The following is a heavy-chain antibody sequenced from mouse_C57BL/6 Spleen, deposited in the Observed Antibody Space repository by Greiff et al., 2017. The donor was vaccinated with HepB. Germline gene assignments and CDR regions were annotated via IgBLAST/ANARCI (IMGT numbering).Heavy chain of an antibody. J-gene: IGHJ1*03. D-gene: IGHD1-1*01. V-gene: IGHV1-72*01. Sequence: QVQLQQPGAELVKPGASVKLSCKASGYTFTSYWMHWVKQRPGRGLEWIGRIDPNSGGTKYNEKFKSKATLTLDKPSSTTYMQLSSLTSEDSAVYYGASATTVVSHWYFDVWGTGTTVTVSS. CDR2: IDPNSGGT. CDR1: GYTFTSYW. CDR3: ASATTVVSHWYFDV.